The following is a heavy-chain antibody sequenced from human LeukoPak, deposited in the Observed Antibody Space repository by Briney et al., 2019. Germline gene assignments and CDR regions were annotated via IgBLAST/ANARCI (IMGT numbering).Heavy chain of an antibody. CDR1: GGTFSSYA. Sequence: GASVKVSCKASGGTFSSYAISWVRQAPGQGLEWMGRIIPILGIANYAQKFQGRVTITADKSTSTAYMELSSLRSEDTAVYYCARGWGTWFVEVSWFDPWGQGTLVTVSS. CDR3: ARGWGTWFVEVSWFDP. D-gene: IGHD3-22*01. V-gene: IGHV1-69*04. CDR2: IIPILGIA. J-gene: IGHJ5*02.